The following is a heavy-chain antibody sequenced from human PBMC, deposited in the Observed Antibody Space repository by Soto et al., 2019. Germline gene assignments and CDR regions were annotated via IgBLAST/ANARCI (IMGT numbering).Heavy chain of an antibody. CDR1: GGTFSSYT. Sequence: QVQLVQSGAEVKKPGSSVKVSCKASGGTFSSYTISWVRQAPGQGLEWMGRIIPILGITNYEQKFQGRVTLTADKSTSTAYMELSSLRSEDTAVYYCASPNPQRCSGFLFDYWGQGTLVTVSS. J-gene: IGHJ4*02. D-gene: IGHD4-17*01. CDR2: IIPILGIT. V-gene: IGHV1-69*02. CDR3: ASPNPQRCSGFLFDY.